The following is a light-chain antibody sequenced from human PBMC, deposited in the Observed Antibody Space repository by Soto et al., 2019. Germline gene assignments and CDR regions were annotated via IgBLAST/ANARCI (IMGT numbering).Light chain of an antibody. Sequence: EIVLTQSPATLSLSPGEGATLSCRVSQTVFSYLAWYQQRPGQAPRLLIYDTSNRATGIPARFSGSGSGTDFTLTISSLEPEDFAVYYCQQRSSWPLTFGQGTRLEIK. CDR2: DTS. CDR3: QQRSSWPLT. J-gene: IGKJ5*01. V-gene: IGKV3-11*01. CDR1: QTVFSY.